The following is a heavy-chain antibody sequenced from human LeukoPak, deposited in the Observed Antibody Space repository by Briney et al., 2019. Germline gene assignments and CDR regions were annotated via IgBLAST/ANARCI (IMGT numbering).Heavy chain of an antibody. CDR2: ISGSGDST. J-gene: IGHJ4*02. CDR1: GFTFSSYA. Sequence: GGSLRLSCEASGFTFSSYAMSWVRQAPGKGLEWVSAISGSGDSTYYGDSVKGRFTISRDNSKNTLYLQMNSLRAEDTAVYYCAKTRPLDSSSWSHRDYWGQGTLVTVSS. CDR3: AKTRPLDSSSWSHRDY. D-gene: IGHD6-13*01. V-gene: IGHV3-23*01.